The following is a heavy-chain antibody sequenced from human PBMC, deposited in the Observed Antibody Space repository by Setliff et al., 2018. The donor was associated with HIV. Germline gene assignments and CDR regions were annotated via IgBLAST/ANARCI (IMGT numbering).Heavy chain of an antibody. V-gene: IGHV4-39*01. D-gene: IGHD6-19*01. J-gene: IGHJ4*02. CDR2: IYYSGST. Sequence: SETLSLTCTVSGGSISSSSYYWGWIRQPPGKGLEWIGSIYYSGSTYYNPSLKSRVTISVDTSKNQFSLKLSSVTAADTAVYYCARGIAVAGTWWGYWGQGTLVTVSS. CDR3: ARGIAVAGTWWGY. CDR1: GGSISSSSYY.